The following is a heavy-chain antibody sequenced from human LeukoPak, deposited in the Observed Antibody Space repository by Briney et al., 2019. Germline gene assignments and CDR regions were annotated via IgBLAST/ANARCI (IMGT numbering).Heavy chain of an antibody. J-gene: IGHJ3*02. V-gene: IGHV4-30-2*01. CDR1: GGSISSGGYS. D-gene: IGHD3-9*01. CDR3: ARDQNILRYFDWLLDAFDI. Sequence: PSETLSLTCAVSGGSISSGGYSWSWIRQPPGKGLEWIGYIYHSGSTYYNPSLKSRVTISVDRSKNQFSLKLSSVTAADTAVYYCARDQNILRYFDWLLDAFDIWGQRTMVTVSS. CDR2: IYHSGST.